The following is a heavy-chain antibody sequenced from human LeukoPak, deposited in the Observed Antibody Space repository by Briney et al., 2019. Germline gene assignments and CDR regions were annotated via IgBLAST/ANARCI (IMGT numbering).Heavy chain of an antibody. CDR2: INSDGSST. V-gene: IGHV3-74*01. CDR1: GFTFSSYW. D-gene: IGHD6-19*01. J-gene: IGHJ4*02. CDR3: ATKQWLAPPPDS. Sequence: GGSLRLSCAASGFTFSSYWMHWVRQGPGKGLAWVSRINSDGSSTSYADSVKGRFTVSRDNADNTMFLRMNSVRDEDTAVYYCATKQWLAPPPDSWGQGTPVTVSS.